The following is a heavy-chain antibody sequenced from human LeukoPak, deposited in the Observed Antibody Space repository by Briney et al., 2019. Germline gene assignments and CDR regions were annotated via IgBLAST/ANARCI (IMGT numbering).Heavy chain of an antibody. CDR1: GFTFNSYA. D-gene: IGHD3-22*01. Sequence: GGSLRLSCAASGFTFNSYAMYWVRQAPGKGLEWISGIFGSGGSPHYADSVKGRFTISRDNSQEIVYLQLDSLRVEDTALTYCGKTTVEYSSGRSPGGLVDFWGRGPLVPVSS. CDR2: IFGSGGSP. CDR3: GKTTVEYSSGRSPGGLVDF. J-gene: IGHJ1*01. V-gene: IGHV3-23*01.